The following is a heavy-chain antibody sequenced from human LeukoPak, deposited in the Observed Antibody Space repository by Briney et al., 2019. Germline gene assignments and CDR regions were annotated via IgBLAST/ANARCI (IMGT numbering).Heavy chain of an antibody. CDR3: ARDPRYCSGGSCYNFRFDP. D-gene: IGHD2-15*01. J-gene: IGHJ5*02. Sequence: GASVKVSCRASGYTFTSYYMHWVRQAPGQGLEWMGIINPSGGSTSYAQKFQGRVTMTRDTSTSTVYMELSSLRSEDTAVYYCARDPRYCSGGSCYNFRFDPWGQGTLVTVSS. CDR1: GYTFTSYY. V-gene: IGHV1-46*01. CDR2: INPSGGST.